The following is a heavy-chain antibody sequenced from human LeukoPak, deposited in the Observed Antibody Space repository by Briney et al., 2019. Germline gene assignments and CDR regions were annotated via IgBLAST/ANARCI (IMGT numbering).Heavy chain of an antibody. CDR1: GFTFSTYV. D-gene: IGHD5-18*01. Sequence: GGSLRLSCAASGFTFSTYVIHWVRQAPGKGLEWVALIWHDGSNKYYGDSVKDRLTISRDNSKNTLYLQMDSLRDEDTAVYYCARDRGYTYGHPLDYWGQGTLVTVSS. J-gene: IGHJ4*02. CDR3: ARDRGYTYGHPLDY. V-gene: IGHV3-33*01. CDR2: IWHDGSNK.